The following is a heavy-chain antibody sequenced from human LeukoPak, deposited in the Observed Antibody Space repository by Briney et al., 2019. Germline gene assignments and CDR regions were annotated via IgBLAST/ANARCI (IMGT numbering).Heavy chain of an antibody. CDR3: ARDLGRDGSTADY. D-gene: IGHD5-24*01. CDR1: GYTFTGYY. J-gene: IGHJ4*02. Sequence: GASVKVSCKASGYTFTGYYMHWVRQAPGQGLEWMGWINPNSGGTNYAQKFQGRVTMTRDTPISTAYMELSRLRSDDTAVYYCARDLGRDGSTADYWGQGTLVTVSS. CDR2: INPNSGGT. V-gene: IGHV1-2*02.